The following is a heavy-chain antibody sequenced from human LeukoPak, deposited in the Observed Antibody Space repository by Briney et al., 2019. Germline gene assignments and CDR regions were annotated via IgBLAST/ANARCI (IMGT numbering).Heavy chain of an antibody. D-gene: IGHD6-19*01. V-gene: IGHV3-66*01. CDR2: IYSTGGK. CDR3: ARDRRAVAGDYYYGVDV. Sequence: GGSLRLSCAASEFTVSSNYMSWVRQAPGKGLEWVSIIYSTGGKYYADSVKGRFTISRDNSKHTLYLQMNSLRADDTAVYFCARDRRAVAGDYYYGVDVWGQGTTVTVSS. CDR1: EFTVSSNY. J-gene: IGHJ6*02.